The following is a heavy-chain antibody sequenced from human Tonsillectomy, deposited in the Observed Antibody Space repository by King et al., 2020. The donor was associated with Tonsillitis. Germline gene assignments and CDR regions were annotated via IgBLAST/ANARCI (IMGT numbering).Heavy chain of an antibody. D-gene: IGHD6-6*01. CDR2: ISWNSGSI. CDR1: GFTFDDYA. Sequence: GGGGGGRGGWLRLSCAASGFTFDDYAMHWVRQAPGKGLEWVSGISWNSGSIGYADAVKGRFTISRDNAKNSLYLQMNSLRAEDTALYYCAKDLGIAARPYAFDIWGQGTMVTVSS. J-gene: IGHJ3*02. V-gene: IGHV3-9*01. CDR3: AKDLGIAARPYAFDI.